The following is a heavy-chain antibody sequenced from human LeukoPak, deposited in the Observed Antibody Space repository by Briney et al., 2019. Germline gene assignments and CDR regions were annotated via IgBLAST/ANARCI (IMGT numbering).Heavy chain of an antibody. V-gene: IGHV1-2*02. CDR1: GYTFTGYY. Sequence: ASVKVSCKASGYTFTGYYMHWVRQAPGQGLEWMGWINPNSGGTNYAQKFQGRVTMTRDTSISTAYMELSRLRSDDTAVYYCARSIVGATGSGNWFDPWGQGTLVTVSS. CDR3: ARSIVGATGSGNWFDP. D-gene: IGHD1-26*01. J-gene: IGHJ5*02. CDR2: INPNSGGT.